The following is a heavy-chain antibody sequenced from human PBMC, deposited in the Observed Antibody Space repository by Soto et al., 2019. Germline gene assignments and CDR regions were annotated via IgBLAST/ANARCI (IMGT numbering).Heavy chain of an antibody. Sequence: EVQLVESGGGLVQPGGSLRLSCAASGFTFSSYSMNWVRQAPGKGLEWVSYISSSSSTIYYADSVKGRFTISRDNAKNSLYLQMNSLRAEDTAVYYCAREQQLVPFDYWGQGTLVTVSS. CDR2: ISSSSSTI. CDR3: AREQQLVPFDY. D-gene: IGHD6-13*01. CDR1: GFTFSSYS. V-gene: IGHV3-48*01. J-gene: IGHJ4*02.